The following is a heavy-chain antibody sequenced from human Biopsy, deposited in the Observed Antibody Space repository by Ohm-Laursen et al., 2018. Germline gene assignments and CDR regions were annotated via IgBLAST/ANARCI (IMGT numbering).Heavy chain of an antibody. CDR3: ARDFNYDGGGSFNFDY. CDR1: GYTFTNYN. D-gene: IGHD3-22*01. V-gene: IGHV1-8*01. CDR2: MNPNSGNT. Sequence: VSSVKVSCKASGYTFTNYNANWVRQATGQGLEWMGWMNPNSGNTGYAQKFQGRVTMTRNTSISTAYMELSSLTSVDTAVYYCARDFNYDGGGSFNFDYWGQGTLVTVSS. J-gene: IGHJ4*02.